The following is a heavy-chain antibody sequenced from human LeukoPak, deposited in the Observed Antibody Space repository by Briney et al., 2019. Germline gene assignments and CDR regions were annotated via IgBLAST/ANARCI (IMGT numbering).Heavy chain of an antibody. V-gene: IGHV4-31*03. D-gene: IGHD5-12*01. J-gene: IGHJ4*02. CDR1: GGSISSGGYY. CDR2: IYYSGST. Sequence: SQTLSLTCTVSGGSISSGGYYWSWIRQHPGKGLEWIGYIYYSGSTYYNPSLKSRASISVDTSKNQFSLKLSSVTAADTAVYYCARQSDVDIVATTHKNPFDYWGQGTLVTVSS. CDR3: ARQSDVDIVATTHKNPFDY.